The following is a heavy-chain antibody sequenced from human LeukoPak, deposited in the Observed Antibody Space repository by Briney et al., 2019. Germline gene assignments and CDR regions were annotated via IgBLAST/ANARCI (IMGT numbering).Heavy chain of an antibody. Sequence: PGGSLRLSCAASGFTFSSYSMNWVRQAPGKGLEWVSYISSSSSTIYYADSVKGRFTISRDNAKNSLYLQMNSLRAEDTAVYCCARDLIYDYWGQGTLVTVSS. V-gene: IGHV3-48*01. CDR3: ARDLIYDY. CDR1: GFTFSSYS. D-gene: IGHD5-12*01. CDR2: ISSSSSTI. J-gene: IGHJ4*02.